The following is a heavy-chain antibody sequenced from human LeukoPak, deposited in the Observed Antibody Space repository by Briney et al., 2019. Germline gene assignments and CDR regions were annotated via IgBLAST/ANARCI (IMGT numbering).Heavy chain of an antibody. CDR1: GYTFTSFG. CDR2: ISAYNGNT. CDR3: VRDGGVLFGEFPFDY. Sequence: GASVKVSCKTSGYTFTSFGISWVRQAPGQGLEWMGWISAYNGNTNSVQKLQGRVTMTTDTFTSTAYMELRSLTSDDTAVYYCVRDGGVLFGEFPFDYWGQGTLVTVSS. D-gene: IGHD3-10*01. V-gene: IGHV1-18*01. J-gene: IGHJ4*02.